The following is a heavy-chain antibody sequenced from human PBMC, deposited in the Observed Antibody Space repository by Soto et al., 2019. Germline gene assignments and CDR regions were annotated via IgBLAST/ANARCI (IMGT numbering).Heavy chain of an antibody. CDR3: AKELWFGQRVFDF. CDR2: ISGSGGTA. D-gene: IGHD3-10*01. Sequence: GGSLRLSCAASGFTFSNYGMSWVRRAPGKGLEWVSVISGSGGTAFYADSVKGRFTVSRDNSKNTLFLQMSSLRDEDTAVYYCAKELWFGQRVFDFWGQGTLVTVSS. J-gene: IGHJ4*02. V-gene: IGHV3-23*01. CDR1: GFTFSNYG.